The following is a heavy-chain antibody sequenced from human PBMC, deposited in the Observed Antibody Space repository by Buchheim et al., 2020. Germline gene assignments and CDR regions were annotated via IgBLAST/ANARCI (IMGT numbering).Heavy chain of an antibody. V-gene: IGHV4-34*01. D-gene: IGHD3-22*01. Sequence: QVQLQQWGAGLLKPSETLSLTCAVYGGSFSGYYWSWIRQPPGKGLEWIGEINHSGSTNYNPSLKSRVTISVDTSKNQFSLKLSSVTAADTAVYYCATHHYTYYYDSSGYYPFDYWGQGTL. CDR2: INHSGST. CDR3: ATHHYTYYYDSSGYYPFDY. J-gene: IGHJ4*02. CDR1: GGSFSGYY.